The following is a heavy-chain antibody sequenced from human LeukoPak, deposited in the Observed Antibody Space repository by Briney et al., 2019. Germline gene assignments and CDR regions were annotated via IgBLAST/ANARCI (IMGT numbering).Heavy chain of an antibody. D-gene: IGHD3-22*01. CDR2: IKQDGSEK. V-gene: IGHV3-7*01. CDR3: ARADVDYYDSSGYFHFDY. Sequence: PGGSLRLSCAASGFTFSSYWMSWVRQAPGKGLEWVANIKQDGSEKYYVDSVKGRFTISRDNAKNSLYLQMNSLRAEDTAVYYCARADVDYYDSSGYFHFDYWGQGTLVTVSS. CDR1: GFTFSSYW. J-gene: IGHJ4*02.